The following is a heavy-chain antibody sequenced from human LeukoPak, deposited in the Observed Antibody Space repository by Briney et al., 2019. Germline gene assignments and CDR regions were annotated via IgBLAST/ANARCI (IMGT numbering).Heavy chain of an antibody. Sequence: PGGSLRLSCAASGFTFSSYWMHWVRQAPGKGLVWVSRINTDGSSTSYADSVKGRFTISRDNAKNSLYLQMNSLRAEDTAVYYCASSKQWLVADYWGQGTLVTVSS. CDR2: INTDGSST. CDR1: GFTFSSYW. V-gene: IGHV3-74*01. J-gene: IGHJ4*02. D-gene: IGHD6-19*01. CDR3: ASSKQWLVADY.